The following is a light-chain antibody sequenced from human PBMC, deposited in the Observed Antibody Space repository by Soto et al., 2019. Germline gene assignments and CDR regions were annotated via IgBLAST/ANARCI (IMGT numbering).Light chain of an antibody. V-gene: IGKV1-39*01. CDR3: QQSYSTPFT. Sequence: DIQMTQSPSSLSASVGDRVTIACRASQSISDYLNWYQQKPGKGPKLLLYGASGLRSGIPSRFSGSGSGTYFTLTISSLQPEDFAVYYCQQSYSTPFTFGGGTMVDIK. CDR2: GAS. J-gene: IGKJ4*01. CDR1: QSISDY.